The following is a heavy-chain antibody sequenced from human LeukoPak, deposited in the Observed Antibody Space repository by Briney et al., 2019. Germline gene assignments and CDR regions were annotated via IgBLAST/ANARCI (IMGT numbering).Heavy chain of an antibody. Sequence: TGGSRRLSCAASGFTFDDYAMHWVRQAPGKGLEWVSGISWNSGSIGYADSVKGRFTISRDNAKNSLYLQMNSLRAEDTALYYCAKGVARNYYCGMDVWGQGTTVTVSS. V-gene: IGHV3-9*01. CDR3: AKGVARNYYCGMDV. CDR2: ISWNSGSI. J-gene: IGHJ6*02. CDR1: GFTFDDYA. D-gene: IGHD1-14*01.